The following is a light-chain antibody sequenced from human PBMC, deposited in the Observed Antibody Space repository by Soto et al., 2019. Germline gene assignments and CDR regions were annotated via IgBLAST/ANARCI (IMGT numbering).Light chain of an antibody. J-gene: IGKJ5*01. CDR1: QSVSSY. CDR3: QQYGSSPRT. V-gene: IGKV3-20*01. CDR2: DAS. Sequence: EIVLTQSPATLSLSPGERATLSCRASQSVSSYLAWYQQKPGQAPRLLIYDASNRATGIPARVSGSGSGTDFTLTINRLEPADFAVYYCQQYGSSPRTFGQGTRLEIK.